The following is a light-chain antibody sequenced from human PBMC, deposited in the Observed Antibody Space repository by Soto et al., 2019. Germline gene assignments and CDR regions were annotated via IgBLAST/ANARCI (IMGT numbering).Light chain of an antibody. V-gene: IGLV2-11*01. J-gene: IGLJ2*01. CDR1: SSDVGGYGY. CDR3: CSYAGSYTLV. CDR2: DVT. Sequence: QSALTQPRSVSGSPGQSVTISCTGTSSDVGGYGYVSWYQQYPGKAPKLIIYDVTRRPSGVPDRFSGSKSGNTASLTISGLQAEDEAHFYCCSYAGSYTLVFGGGTKLTVL.